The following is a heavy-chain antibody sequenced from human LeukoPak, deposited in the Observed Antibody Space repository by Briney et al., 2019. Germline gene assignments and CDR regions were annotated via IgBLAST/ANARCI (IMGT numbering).Heavy chain of an antibody. Sequence: PGGSLRLSCAASGFTFSDYAISWVRQAPGMGLEWVSAISGGAGSTCYADSVKGRFTISRDNSKNTLYLQMNSLRAEDAAVYYCAKHFKYSSTWYDYWGQGTLVTVSS. CDR2: ISGGAGST. D-gene: IGHD6-13*01. CDR1: GFTFSDYA. CDR3: AKHFKYSSTWYDY. J-gene: IGHJ4*02. V-gene: IGHV3-23*01.